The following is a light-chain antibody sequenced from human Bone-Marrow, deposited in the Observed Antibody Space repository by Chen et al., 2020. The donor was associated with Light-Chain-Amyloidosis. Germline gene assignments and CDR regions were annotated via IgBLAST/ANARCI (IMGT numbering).Light chain of an antibody. Sequence: QSVLTQPPSVSGAPGQRFTISCTGSKTNIGADNDVYWYQQVPGTAPKLLIYGNSHRPSGVPDRFSGSKSGTSAFLAITGLQAEDEAEYYCQSYDSGLSGYVVFGGGTKLTVL. CDR2: GNS. CDR1: KTNIGADND. V-gene: IGLV1-40*01. J-gene: IGLJ2*01. CDR3: QSYDSGLSGYVV.